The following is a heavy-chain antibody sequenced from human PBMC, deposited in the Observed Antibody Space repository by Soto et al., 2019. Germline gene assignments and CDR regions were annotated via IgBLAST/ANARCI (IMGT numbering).Heavy chain of an antibody. D-gene: IGHD2-2*01. J-gene: IGHJ5*02. Sequence: AETLALTCTVSGGSISSSSYYCGWIRQPPVKGLEWIGSIYYSGSTYYNPSLKSRVTISVDTSKNQFSLKLSSVTAADKAVYYGERSSGVTAAKSPFPVDPWGQGNLVTVSS. CDR2: IYYSGST. V-gene: IGHV4-39*01. CDR1: GGSISSSSYY. CDR3: ERSSGVTAAKSPFPVDP.